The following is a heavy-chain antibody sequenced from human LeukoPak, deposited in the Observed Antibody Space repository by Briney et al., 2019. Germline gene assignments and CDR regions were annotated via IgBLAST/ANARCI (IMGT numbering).Heavy chain of an antibody. V-gene: IGHV3-23*01. CDR3: AKYTAPYFSYYYGMDV. J-gene: IGHJ6*02. Sequence: GGSLRLSCAASGFTFSSYAMSWVRQAPGKGLEWVSAISGSGGSTYYADSVKGRFTISRDNSKNTLYLQMNSLRAEDTAVYYCAKYTAPYFSYYYGMDVWGQGTTVTVSS. D-gene: IGHD3-9*01. CDR2: ISGSGGST. CDR1: GFTFSSYA.